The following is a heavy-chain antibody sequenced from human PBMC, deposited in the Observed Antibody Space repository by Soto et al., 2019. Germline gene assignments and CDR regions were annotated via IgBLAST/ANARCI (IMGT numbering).Heavy chain of an antibody. CDR2: INHSGST. CDR1: GGSFSGYY. V-gene: IGHV4-34*01. CDR3: ERFGRGWYYYYYGMDV. J-gene: IGHJ6*02. Sequence: PSETLSLTCAVYGGSFSGYYWSWIRQPPGKGLEWIGEINHSGSTNYNPSLKSRVTISVDTSKNQFSLKLSSVTAADTAVYYCERFGRGWYYYYYGMDVWGQGTTVA. D-gene: IGHD3-10*01.